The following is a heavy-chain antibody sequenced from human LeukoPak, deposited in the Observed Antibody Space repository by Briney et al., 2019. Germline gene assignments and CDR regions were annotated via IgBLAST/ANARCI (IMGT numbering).Heavy chain of an antibody. CDR1: GFTFSSYA. CDR2: ISGSGGTT. D-gene: IGHD1-14*01. V-gene: IGHV3-23*01. Sequence: GGSLRLSCAASGFTFSSYAMSWVRQAPGKGLEWVSVISGSGGTTYYADSVKGRFTISRDNSENTLYLQMNSLRAEDTAVYYCAKLDGRTGTTYYYYYGMDVWGQGTTVTVSS. J-gene: IGHJ6*01. CDR3: AKLDGRTGTTYYYYYGMDV.